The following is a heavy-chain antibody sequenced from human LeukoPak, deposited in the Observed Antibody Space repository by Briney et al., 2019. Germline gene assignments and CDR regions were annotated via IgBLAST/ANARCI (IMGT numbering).Heavy chain of an antibody. J-gene: IGHJ4*01. V-gene: IGHV4-59*08. D-gene: IGHD3-9*01. CDR1: DDSITMYY. CDR3: ERGSLTGYLSIDY. Sequence: PSETLSLTCTVSDDSITMYYWTWIRQPPGKGLEWIGYVDHTGSTKFNPSLNGRVSISRDTSNNFFSLKLSSVTAADTAVYSRERGSLTGYLSIDYWGHGTLVTVSS. CDR2: VDHTGST.